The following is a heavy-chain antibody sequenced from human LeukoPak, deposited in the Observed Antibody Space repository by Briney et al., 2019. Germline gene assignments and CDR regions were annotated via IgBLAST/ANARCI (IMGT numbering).Heavy chain of an antibody. CDR2: INPSGGST. CDR1: GYTFTSYY. D-gene: IGHD2-2*01. CDR3: ARDDCSSTSCYSHYMDV. J-gene: IGHJ6*03. V-gene: IGHV1-46*01. Sequence: AASVKVSCKASGYTFTSYYMHWVRQAPGQGLEWMGIINPSGGSTSYAQKFRGRVTMTRDTSTSTVYMELSSLRSEDTAVYYCARDDCSSTSCYSHYMDVWGKGTTVTVSS.